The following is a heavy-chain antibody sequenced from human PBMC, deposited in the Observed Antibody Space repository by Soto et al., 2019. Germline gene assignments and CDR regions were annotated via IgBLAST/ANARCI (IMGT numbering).Heavy chain of an antibody. CDR1: GFTFRSFG. Sequence: QVQLVESGGGVIQPGTSLSLSCGSSGFTFRSFGMYWVRRAPGKGLEWVAVVSYDGNHKYYPDSVKGRFTVSRDNAKNMLYMQMNSLRGEDTAVYYCAKDVGQQLVLNYGMDVWGQGTTVTVSS. CDR2: VSYDGNHK. V-gene: IGHV3-30*18. D-gene: IGHD6-13*01. J-gene: IGHJ6*02. CDR3: AKDVGQQLVLNYGMDV.